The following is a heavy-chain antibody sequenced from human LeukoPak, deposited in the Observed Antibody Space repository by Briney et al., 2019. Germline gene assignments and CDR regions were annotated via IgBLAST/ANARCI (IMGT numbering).Heavy chain of an antibody. CDR2: ISSSGSTI. D-gene: IGHD3-10*01. V-gene: IGHV3-48*03. J-gene: IGHJ5*01. Sequence: GGSLRLSCAASGFTFSSYEMNWVRQAPGKGLEWVSYISSSGSTIYYADSVKGRFTISRDNAKNSLYLQMNSLRVEDTGIYYCGRWGVNDGLDSWGQGTLVSVSA. CDR1: GFTFSSYE. CDR3: GRWGVNDGLDS.